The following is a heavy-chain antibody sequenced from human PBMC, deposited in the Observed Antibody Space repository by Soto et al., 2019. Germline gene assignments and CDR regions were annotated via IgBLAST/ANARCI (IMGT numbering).Heavy chain of an antibody. J-gene: IGHJ3*02. CDR1: GYTFTSYG. CDR2: ISAYNGNT. D-gene: IGHD3-22*01. Sequence: QVQLVQSGAEVKKPGASVKVSCKASGYTFTSYGISWVRQAPGQGLEWMGWISAYNGNTNYAQKLQGRVTMTTDTSTSKAHMELRSLRSDDTAVYYCARAGYYDSSGHDAFDIWGQGTMVTVSS. V-gene: IGHV1-18*01. CDR3: ARAGYYDSSGHDAFDI.